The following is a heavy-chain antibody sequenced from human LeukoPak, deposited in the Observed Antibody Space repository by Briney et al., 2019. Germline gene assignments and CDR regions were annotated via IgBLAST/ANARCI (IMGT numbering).Heavy chain of an antibody. CDR3: ARCYYDGSGFYYYFDY. CDR2: IYSGGNT. Sequence: GGSLRLSCAASGFSVSNYYMSWVRQAPGKGLEWVSVIYSGGNTYYTDSGKGRFTISRDNPKNTCFLQMGSLRGEDTAVYYCARCYYDGSGFYYYFDYWGQGTLVTVSS. D-gene: IGHD3-22*01. V-gene: IGHV3-53*01. CDR1: GFSVSNYY. J-gene: IGHJ4*02.